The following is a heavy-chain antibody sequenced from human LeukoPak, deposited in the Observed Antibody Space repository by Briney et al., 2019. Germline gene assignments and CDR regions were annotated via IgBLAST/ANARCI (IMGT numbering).Heavy chain of an antibody. CDR2: ISGSGGST. D-gene: IGHD6-19*01. CDR1: GFTFSSYG. J-gene: IGHJ4*02. CDR3: AKTIALATYYFDY. V-gene: IGHV3-23*01. Sequence: GGTLRLSCAASGFTFSSYGMTWVRQAPGKGLEWVSGISGSGGSTYYADSVKGRFTISRDNSKNTLYLQMNSLRAEDTAVYSCAKTIALATYYFDYWGQGTLVTVSS.